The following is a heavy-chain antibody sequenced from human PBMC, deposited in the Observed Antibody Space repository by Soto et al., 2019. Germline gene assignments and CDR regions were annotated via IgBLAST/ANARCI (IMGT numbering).Heavy chain of an antibody. CDR2: IFSNDEK. CDR1: GFSLNEARLG. J-gene: IGHJ4*02. CDR3: ARIQDYVWGSYPYDV. V-gene: IGHV2-26*01. Sequence: VSGATRVHPTETFMLTCTVSGFSLNEARLGVSWIRQPPGRALEWLAHIFSNDEKSYSTSLYNRLTISKDTSKSQVVLTMTNMGPVDTATYFCARIQDYVWGSYPYDVWGQGSLVTVSS. D-gene: IGHD3-16*02.